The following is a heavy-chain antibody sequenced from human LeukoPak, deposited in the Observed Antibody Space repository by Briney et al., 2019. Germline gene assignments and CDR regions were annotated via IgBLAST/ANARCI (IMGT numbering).Heavy chain of an antibody. CDR3: ARQGGWAMGSKNLVGR. CDR1: GDSINSYY. J-gene: IGHJ4*02. V-gene: IGHV4-4*09. Sequence: PSETLSLTCTVSGDSINSYYWTWIRQPPGKGLEWIGYIYTSGSTNYNPSLKSRVTISADTSKNQLSLKVTSVTAADTAVYYCARQGGWAMGSKNLVGRWGQGTPVTVSS. CDR2: IYTSGST. D-gene: IGHD3-16*01.